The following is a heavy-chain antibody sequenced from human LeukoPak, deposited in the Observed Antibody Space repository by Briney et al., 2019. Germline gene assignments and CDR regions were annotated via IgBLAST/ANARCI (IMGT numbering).Heavy chain of an antibody. CDR2: INPNSGGT. CDR3: ARDRGLGPGDFDY. CDR1: GYTFTGYY. D-gene: IGHD3-16*01. V-gene: IGHV1-2*02. Sequence: ASVTVSCKASGYTFTGYYMHWVRQAPGQGLEWMGWINPNSGGTNYAQKFQGRVTMTRDTSISTAYMELSRLRSDDTAVYYCARDRGLGPGDFDYWGQGTLVTLSS. J-gene: IGHJ4*02.